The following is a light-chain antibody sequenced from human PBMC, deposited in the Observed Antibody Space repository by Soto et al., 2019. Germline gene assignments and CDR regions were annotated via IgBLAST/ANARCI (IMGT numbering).Light chain of an antibody. J-gene: IGKJ5*01. CDR3: QQYNNWPLT. V-gene: IGKV3D-15*01. Sequence: EIVLTQSPATLSLSPGESGTLSCRASQSVGSYLAWYQQKPGQAPRLLIYGASTRATGIPARFSGSGSGTEFTLTISSLQSEDFAVYYCQQYNNWPLTFGQGTRLEIK. CDR1: QSVGSY. CDR2: GAS.